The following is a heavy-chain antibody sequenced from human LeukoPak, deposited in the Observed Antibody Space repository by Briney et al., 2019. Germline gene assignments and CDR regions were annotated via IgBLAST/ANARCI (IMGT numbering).Heavy chain of an antibody. D-gene: IGHD6-13*01. V-gene: IGHV4-38-2*02. CDR1: GYSISSGYY. CDR2: IYHSGST. CDR3: ARDEGFRSSWSPSMDV. J-gene: IGHJ6*02. Sequence: SETLSLTCTVSGYSISSGYYWGWIRQPPGKGLEWIGSIYHSGSTYYNPSLKSRVTISVDTSKNQFSLKLSSVTAADTAVYYCARDEGFRSSWSPSMDVWGQGTTVTVSS.